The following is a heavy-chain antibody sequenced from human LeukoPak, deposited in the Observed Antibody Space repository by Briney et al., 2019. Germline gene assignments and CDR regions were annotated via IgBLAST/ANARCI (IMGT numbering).Heavy chain of an antibody. CDR1: GFTFSDYY. Sequence: GGSLRLSCAASGFTFSDYYMSWIRQTPGKGLVWVSYISDSSGYKNYADSLKGRFTISRDNAKNSVYLQMNSLSAEDTAVYYCARQGLYDSSDFWTFQHWGQGTLVTVSS. CDR3: ARQGLYDSSDFWTFQH. CDR2: ISDSSGYK. D-gene: IGHD3/OR15-3a*01. V-gene: IGHV3-11*06. J-gene: IGHJ1*01.